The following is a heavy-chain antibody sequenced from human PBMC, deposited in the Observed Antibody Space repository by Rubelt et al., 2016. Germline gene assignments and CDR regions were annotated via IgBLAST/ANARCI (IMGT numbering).Heavy chain of an antibody. CDR3: ARALFSRSYSSGWLYFDS. CDR2: ISTDGNNE. J-gene: IGHJ4*02. V-gene: IGHV3-30*03. CDR1: GFSLSGFS. Sequence: QLVESGGGLVQPGGSLRLSCAASGFSLSGFSMNWVRQAPGKGLEWVAVISTDGNNEGYADSVKGRFTVSRDNSKNTLYLQMNSLRTEDTAVYYCARALFSRSYSSGWLYFDSWGQGTLVTVSS. D-gene: IGHD6-19*01.